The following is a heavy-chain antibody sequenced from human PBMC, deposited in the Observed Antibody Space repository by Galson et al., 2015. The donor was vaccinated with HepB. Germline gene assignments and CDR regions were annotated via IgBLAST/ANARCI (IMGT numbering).Heavy chain of an antibody. CDR2: ISAYNGNT. J-gene: IGHJ5*02. D-gene: IGHD6-13*01. Sequence: SVKVSCKASGYTFTSYGISWVRQAPGQGLEWMGWISAYNGNTNYAQKLQGRVTMTTDTSTSTAYMELRSLRSDDTAVYYCARDISRGTLGIAASWGQGTLVTVSS. CDR1: GYTFTSYG. CDR3: ARDISRGTLGIAAS. V-gene: IGHV1-18*01.